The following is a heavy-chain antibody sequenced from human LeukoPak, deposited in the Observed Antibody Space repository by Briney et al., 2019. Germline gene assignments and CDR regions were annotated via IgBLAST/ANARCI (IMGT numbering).Heavy chain of an antibody. J-gene: IGHJ4*02. D-gene: IGHD4/OR15-4a*01. CDR1: GFTFSSYG. CDR2: IRYDGSNK. V-gene: IGHV3-30*02. CDR3: ARDTLGEGEDANYAVYYFDY. Sequence: GGSLRLSCAASGFTFSSYGMHWVRQAPGKGLEWVAFIRYDGSNKYYADSVKGRFTISRDNSKNMLYLQMNSLRAEDTAVYYCARDTLGEGEDANYAVYYFDYWGQGTVVTVSS.